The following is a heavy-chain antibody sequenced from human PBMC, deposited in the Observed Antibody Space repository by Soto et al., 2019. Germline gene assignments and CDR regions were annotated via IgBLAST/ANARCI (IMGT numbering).Heavy chain of an antibody. J-gene: IGHJ3*02. CDR3: ARQGYYDGSGYFNSGFHI. Sequence: GESLKISCKGFGYSFTSYWVGWVRQMPGKGLEWMGIIWPGDSDTRYSPSFQGQVTISADKSISTAYLQWSSLKASDTAIYCCARQGYYDGSGYFNSGFHIWGQGTLVIVSS. CDR1: GYSFTSYW. CDR2: IWPGDSDT. D-gene: IGHD3-22*01. V-gene: IGHV5-51*01.